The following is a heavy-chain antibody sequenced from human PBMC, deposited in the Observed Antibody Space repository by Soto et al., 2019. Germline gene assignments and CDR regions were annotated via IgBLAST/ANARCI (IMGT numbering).Heavy chain of an antibody. D-gene: IGHD2-2*01. CDR2: IYPGDSDT. J-gene: IGHJ4*02. V-gene: IGHV5-51*01. Sequence: GESLKISCEASGYNFKNWWIGWVRQMPGKGLEWMGIIYPGDSDTRYSPSFQGQVTISADKSISTAYLQWSSLKASDTAMYYCARGDTGYCSSIACPFDYWGQGTLVTVSS. CDR3: ARGDTGYCSSIACPFDY. CDR1: GYNFKNWW.